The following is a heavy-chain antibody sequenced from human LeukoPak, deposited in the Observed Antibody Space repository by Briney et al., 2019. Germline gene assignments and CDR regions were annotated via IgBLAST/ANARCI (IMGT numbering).Heavy chain of an antibody. CDR1: GGSFSGYY. V-gene: IGHV4-34*01. Sequence: SETLSLTCAVYGGSFSGYYWSWIRQPPGKGLEWIGEINHSGSTNYNPSLKSRVTISVDTSKNQFSLKLSSVTAADTAVYYCARGQRNYYGSGSHRDWFDPWGQGTLVTVSS. CDR3: ARGQRNYYGSGSHRDWFDP. J-gene: IGHJ5*02. D-gene: IGHD3-10*01. CDR2: INHSGST.